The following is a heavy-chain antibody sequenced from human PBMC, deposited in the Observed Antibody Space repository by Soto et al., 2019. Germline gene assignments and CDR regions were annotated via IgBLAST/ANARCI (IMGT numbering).Heavy chain of an antibody. CDR2: ISSTTNYI. D-gene: IGHD3-10*01. CDR3: ARGIYGSGSPFDY. Sequence: GGSLRLSCAASGFTFTRYSMNWVRQAPGKGLEWVSSISSTTNYIYYADSMKGRFTVSRDNAKNSVYLEMNSLSAEDTAVYYCARGIYGSGSPFDYWGQGTLVTVSS. J-gene: IGHJ4*02. V-gene: IGHV3-21*01. CDR1: GFTFTRYS.